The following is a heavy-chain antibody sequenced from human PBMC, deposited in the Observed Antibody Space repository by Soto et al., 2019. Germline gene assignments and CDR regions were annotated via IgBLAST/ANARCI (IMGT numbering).Heavy chain of an antibody. V-gene: IGHV4-34*01. J-gene: IGHJ6*03. CDR2: INHSGST. Sequence: SETLSLTCAVYGGSFSGYYWSWIRQPPGKRLEWIGEINHSGSTNYNPSLKSRVTISVDTSKNQFSLKLSSVTAADTAVYYCARVGLLRCSGGSCYGGGYYYYYYMDVWGKGTTVT. D-gene: IGHD2-15*01. CDR1: GGSFSGYY. CDR3: ARVGLLRCSGGSCYGGGYYYYYYMDV.